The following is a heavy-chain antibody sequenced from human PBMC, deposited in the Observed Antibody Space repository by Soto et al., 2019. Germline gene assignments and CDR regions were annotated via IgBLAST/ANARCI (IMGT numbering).Heavy chain of an antibody. CDR1: GFTFSSYW. CDR3: ARLPNKSPQN. J-gene: IGHJ1*01. V-gene: IGHV3-74*01. CDR2: ISTDASST. Sequence: EVQLVESGGGLVQPGGSLRLSCAASGFTFSSYWMHWVRQAPGKGLVWVSSISTDASSTSYADPVKGRFTISRENAKNTLYLQMNSVRAEDTAVYYCARLPNKSPQNLGQGTRVIVSP.